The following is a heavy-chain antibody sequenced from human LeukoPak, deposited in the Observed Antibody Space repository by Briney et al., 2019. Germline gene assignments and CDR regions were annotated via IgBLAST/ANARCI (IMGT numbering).Heavy chain of an antibody. V-gene: IGHV4-34*01. CDR2: INHSGST. J-gene: IGHJ4*02. Sequence: SETLSLTCAVYGGSFSGYYWSWIRQPPGKGLEWIGEINHSGSTNYNPSLKSRVTISVDTSKNQFSLKLSSVTAADTAVYYCARMTTRGYNFVADYWGQGTLVTVSS. CDR1: GGSFSGYY. D-gene: IGHD5-12*01. CDR3: ARMTTRGYNFVADY.